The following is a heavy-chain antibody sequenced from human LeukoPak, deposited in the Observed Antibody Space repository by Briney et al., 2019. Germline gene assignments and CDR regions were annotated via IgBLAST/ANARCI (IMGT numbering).Heavy chain of an antibody. V-gene: IGHV1-18*01. Sequence: ASVKVSCKASGYTFTSYGISWVRQAPGQGLEGMGWISPYNGNTNYAQKLQGRVTMTTDTSTSTAYMELRSMRSDDTAVYYCARDGTPYYYDSSGYNDAFDIWGQGTMVTVSS. J-gene: IGHJ3*02. CDR2: ISPYNGNT. CDR1: GYTFTSYG. CDR3: ARDGTPYYYDSSGYNDAFDI. D-gene: IGHD3-22*01.